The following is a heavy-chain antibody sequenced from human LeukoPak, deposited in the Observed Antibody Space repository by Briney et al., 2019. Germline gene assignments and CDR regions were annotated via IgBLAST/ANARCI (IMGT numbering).Heavy chain of an antibody. Sequence: SETLSLTCTVSGGSISSSTYYWGWIRQPPGKGLEWIGSMYYSGNIYYNPSLKSRVTMSVDTSKNQFSLKLSSVTAADTAVYYCARVSAEGATDYWGQGTLVTVSS. D-gene: IGHD1-26*01. CDR3: ARVSAEGATDY. V-gene: IGHV4-39*07. J-gene: IGHJ4*02. CDR1: GGSISSSTYY. CDR2: MYYSGNI.